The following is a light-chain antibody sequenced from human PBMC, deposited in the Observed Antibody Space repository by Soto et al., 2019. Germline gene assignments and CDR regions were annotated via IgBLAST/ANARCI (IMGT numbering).Light chain of an antibody. J-gene: IGKJ5*01. CDR1: QSVRNNH. CDR3: QQYGASIT. Sequence: ILFSQHPGTRSRSTGEGATLSCRASQSVRNNHLAWDQPKPGQAPRLLIYGASNRATGIPDRLSVSGSGTDFTLPIRRLEPEYAALYYCQQYGASITFGQGTRLEIK. V-gene: IGKV3-20*01. CDR2: GAS.